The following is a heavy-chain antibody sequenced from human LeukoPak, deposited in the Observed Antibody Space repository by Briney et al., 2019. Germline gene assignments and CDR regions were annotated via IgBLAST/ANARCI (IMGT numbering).Heavy chain of an antibody. D-gene: IGHD3-10*01. CDR3: AKRAWFGGNAFDI. J-gene: IGHJ3*02. V-gene: IGHV3-11*04. CDR1: GFTFSDYY. Sequence: GGSLRLSCAASGFTFSDYYMSWIRQAPGKGLEWVSYISSSGGTIYYADSVKGRFTISRDNSKNTLYLQMSSLRAEDTAVYYCAKRAWFGGNAFDIWGQGTMVTVSS. CDR2: ISSSGGTI.